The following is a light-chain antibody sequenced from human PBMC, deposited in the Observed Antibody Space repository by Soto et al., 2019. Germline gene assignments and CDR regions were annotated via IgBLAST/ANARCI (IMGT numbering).Light chain of an antibody. CDR1: SGSVSSSYY. Sequence: VVTQEPSFSVSPGGTVTLTCGLTSGSVSSSYYPSWYQQTPGQAPRTLIYSTDTRSSGVPDRFSGFILGNKAALIITGAQADDESDYYCALYMGSGIWVFGGGTKLTVL. J-gene: IGLJ2*01. V-gene: IGLV8-61*01. CDR3: ALYMGSGIWV. CDR2: STD.